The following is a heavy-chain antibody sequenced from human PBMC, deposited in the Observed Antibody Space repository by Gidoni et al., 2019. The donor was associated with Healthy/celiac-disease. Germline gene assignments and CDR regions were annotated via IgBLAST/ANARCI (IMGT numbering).Heavy chain of an antibody. V-gene: IGHV3-7*01. CDR3: ARDFDVVVPAATSPNY. J-gene: IGHJ4*02. Sequence: EVQLVESGGGLVQPGGSLRLSCAASGFTFSSYWMSWVRQAPGKGLAWVANIKQDGSEKYYVDSVKGRFTISRDNAKNSLYLQMNSLRAEDTAVYYCARDFDVVVPAATSPNYWGQGTLVTVSS. CDR1: GFTFSSYW. CDR2: IKQDGSEK. D-gene: IGHD2-2*01.